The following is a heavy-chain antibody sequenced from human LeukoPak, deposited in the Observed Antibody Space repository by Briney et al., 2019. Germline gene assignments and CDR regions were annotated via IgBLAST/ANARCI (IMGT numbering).Heavy chain of an antibody. Sequence: ASVKVSCKASGGTLSSYAISWGRQAPGQGLEWMGGIIPIFGTANYAQKFQGRVTITTDESTSTAYMELSSLRSEDTAVYYCARSDSSGYSKFDYWGQGTLVTVSS. CDR2: IIPIFGTA. D-gene: IGHD3-22*01. CDR1: GGTLSSYA. J-gene: IGHJ4*02. CDR3: ARSDSSGYSKFDY. V-gene: IGHV1-69*05.